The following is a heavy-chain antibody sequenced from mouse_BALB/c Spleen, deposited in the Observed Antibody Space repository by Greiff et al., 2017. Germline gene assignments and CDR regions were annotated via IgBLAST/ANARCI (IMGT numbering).Heavy chain of an antibody. CDR3: ARANLYYFDY. J-gene: IGHJ2*01. CDR1: GFTFSDYY. V-gene: IGHV5-4*02. D-gene: IGHD6-1*01. CDR2: ISDGGSYT. Sequence: EVNVVESGGGLVKPGGSLKLSCAASGFTFSDYYMYWVRQTPEKRLEWVATISDGGSYTYYPDSVKGRFTISRDNAKNTLYLEMSSLRSEDTAMYYCARANLYYFDYWGQGTTLTVSS.